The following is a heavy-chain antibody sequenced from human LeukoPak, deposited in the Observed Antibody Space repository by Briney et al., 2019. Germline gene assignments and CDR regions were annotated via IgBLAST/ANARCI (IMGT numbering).Heavy chain of an antibody. CDR2: IYYSGST. CDR1: GGSISSSSYY. D-gene: IGHD4-23*01. CDR3: ARDPVNSTPNFDY. J-gene: IGHJ4*02. Sequence: SETLSLTCTVSGGSISSSSYYWGWIRQPPGKGLEWIGSIYYSGSTYYNPSLKSRVTISVDSSKNQFSLKLSSVTAADTAVYYCARDPVNSTPNFDYWGQGTLVTVSS. V-gene: IGHV4-39*07.